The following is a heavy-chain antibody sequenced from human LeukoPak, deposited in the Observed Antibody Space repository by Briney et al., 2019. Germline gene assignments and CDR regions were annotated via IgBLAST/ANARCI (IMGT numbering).Heavy chain of an antibody. CDR2: IWFDGSNK. CDR1: GFTFNLYG. J-gene: IGHJ4*02. CDR3: AKDPYYYDSSGYFVY. V-gene: IGHV3-33*06. Sequence: GGSLRLSCTGSGFTFNLYGLHWVRQAPGKGLEWVAGIWFDGSNKFYADSVKGRFVISRDNSNSTMFLQMNSVRAEDTAVYYCAKDPYYYDSSGYFVYWGQGTLVTVSS. D-gene: IGHD3-22*01.